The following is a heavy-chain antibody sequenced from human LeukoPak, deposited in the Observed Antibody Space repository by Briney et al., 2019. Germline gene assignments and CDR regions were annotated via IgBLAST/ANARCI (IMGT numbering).Heavy chain of an antibody. V-gene: IGHV1-2*02. CDR3: TRGYYDSSDFEYFHH. D-gene: IGHD3-22*01. J-gene: IGHJ1*01. Sequence: GASVTVSCKASGYTFTGYYMHWVRQAPGQGLEWMGWINPNSGGTNYAQKFQGRVTITADESTSTAYMELSSLRSDDTAIYYCTRGYYDSSDFEYFHHWGQGTLVTVSS. CDR2: INPNSGGT. CDR1: GYTFTGYY.